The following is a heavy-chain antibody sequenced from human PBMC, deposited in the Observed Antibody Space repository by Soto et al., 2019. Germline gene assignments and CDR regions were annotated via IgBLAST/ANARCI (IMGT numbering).Heavy chain of an antibody. CDR2: IYYSGST. CDR3: ARRWGRTFDY. V-gene: IGHV4-59*08. CDR1: GASISRYY. D-gene: IGHD7-27*01. Sequence: SETLSLTCTVSGASISRYYWSWIRQPPGKGLEWIGYIYYSGSTNYNPSLKSRVTISVDTSKNQFSLKLSSVTAADTAVYYCARRWGRTFDYWGQGTLVTVSS. J-gene: IGHJ4*02.